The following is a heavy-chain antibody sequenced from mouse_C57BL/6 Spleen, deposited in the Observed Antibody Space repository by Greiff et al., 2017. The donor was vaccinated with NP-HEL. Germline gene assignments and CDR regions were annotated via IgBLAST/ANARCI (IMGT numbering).Heavy chain of an antibody. Sequence: QVQLKQPGAELVRPGTSVKLSCKASGYTFTSYWLHWVKPGPGQGLGWTEVITPSDSYTNYNQKFKGKATLTVDTSSSTAYMQLSSLTSEDSAVYYCARRSSLTGTDYWGQGTTLTVSS. CDR2: ITPSDSYT. CDR1: GYTFTSYW. D-gene: IGHD4-1*01. V-gene: IGHV1-59*01. J-gene: IGHJ2*01. CDR3: ARRSSLTGTDY.